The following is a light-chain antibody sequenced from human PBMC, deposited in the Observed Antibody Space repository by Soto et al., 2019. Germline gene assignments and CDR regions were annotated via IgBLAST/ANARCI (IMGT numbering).Light chain of an antibody. J-gene: IGKJ2*01. V-gene: IGKV4-1*01. CDR1: QSVFHSANNMNY. CDR3: QQFYNTPPYT. CDR2: WAS. Sequence: DTVMTQSPDSLAVSLGERATINCKSSQSVFHSANNMNYLAWYQQKTGQSPKLLISWASIRDSGVPDRFSGSGSETDFTLTINSMQSEGAAVYDWQQFYNTPPYTFGQGTRLEIK.